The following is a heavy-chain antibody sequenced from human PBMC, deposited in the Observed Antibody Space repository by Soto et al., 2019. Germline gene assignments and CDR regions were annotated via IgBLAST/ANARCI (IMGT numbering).Heavy chain of an antibody. J-gene: IGHJ5*02. D-gene: IGHD5-12*01. Sequence: SQTLSLTCAISGDSVSRNTASWNWIRQSPSRGLEWLGRTYFRSKWYNDYAVSVKSRIIINPDTSNNQFSLQLNSVTPEDTAAYFCAKGDNLGPKTGYAFDPWGQGIMVTVSS. CDR2: TYFRSKWYN. V-gene: IGHV6-1*01. CDR3: AKGDNLGPKTGYAFDP. CDR1: GDSVSRNTAS.